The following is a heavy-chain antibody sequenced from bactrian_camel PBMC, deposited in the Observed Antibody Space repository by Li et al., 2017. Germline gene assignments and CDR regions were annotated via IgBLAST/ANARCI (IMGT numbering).Heavy chain of an antibody. CDR3: AADPLSPPSSTRFAVSGYRF. CDR1: GLTLTRYD. CDR2: ITPGGSTT. J-gene: IGHJ6*01. D-gene: IGHD2*01. Sequence: EVQLVESGGDLVQPGGSPRLSCSVSGLTLTRYDMSWVRQAPGKEREGIAAITPGGSTTFYADSVKGRFTISRDDKKLSLQMADLKPEDSAMYYCAADPLSPPSSTRFAVSGYRFWGQGTQVTVS. V-gene: IGHV3S40*01.